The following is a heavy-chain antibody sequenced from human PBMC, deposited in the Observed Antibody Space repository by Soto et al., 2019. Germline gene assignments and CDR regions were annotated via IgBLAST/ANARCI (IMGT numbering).Heavy chain of an antibody. J-gene: IGHJ4*02. CDR2: LSGSGVST. Sequence: PGGSLRLSCAASGFTFNNYAMSWIRQAPGRGLEWVSTLSGSGVSTYYADSVKGRFTISRDNSINTLYLQVNSLRAEDTAVYYCAKDRYDSSGYYGDSWGQGTLVTVSS. D-gene: IGHD3-22*01. CDR3: AKDRYDSSGYYGDS. CDR1: GFTFNNYA. V-gene: IGHV3-23*01.